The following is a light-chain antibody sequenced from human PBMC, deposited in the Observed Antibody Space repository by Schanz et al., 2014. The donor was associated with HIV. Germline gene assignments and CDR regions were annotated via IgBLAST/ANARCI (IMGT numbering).Light chain of an antibody. V-gene: IGKV3-15*01. Sequence: EIVMTQSPATLSVSPGERATLSCRASQSVSSNLAWYQHKPGQAPRLVIYGASTRATGIPARFSGSGSGTEFTLTISSLQSEDFAVYFCQQYNNWPPGFGQGTKVEIK. CDR2: GAS. CDR1: QSVSSN. J-gene: IGKJ1*01. CDR3: QQYNNWPPG.